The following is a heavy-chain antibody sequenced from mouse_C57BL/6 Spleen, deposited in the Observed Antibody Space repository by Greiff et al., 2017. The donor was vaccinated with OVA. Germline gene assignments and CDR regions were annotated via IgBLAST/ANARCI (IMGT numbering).Heavy chain of an antibody. V-gene: IGHV5-6*01. CDR3: AREGDYYGSSGYFEG. D-gene: IGHD1-1*01. Sequence: EVQLVESGGDLVKPGGSLKLSCAASGFTFSSYGMSWVRQTPDKRLEWVATISSGGSYTYYPDSVKGRFTISRDNAKNTLYLQMSSLKSEDTALYYYAREGDYYGSSGYFEGWGTGTTVIVSS. J-gene: IGHJ1*03. CDR1: GFTFSSYG. CDR2: ISSGGSYT.